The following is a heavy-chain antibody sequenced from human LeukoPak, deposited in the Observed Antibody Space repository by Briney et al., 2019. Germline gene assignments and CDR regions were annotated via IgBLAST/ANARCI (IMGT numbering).Heavy chain of an antibody. D-gene: IGHD1-26*01. V-gene: IGHV4-39*07. J-gene: IGHJ4*02. CDR2: IYYSGNT. CDR1: GGSISSSSYY. Sequence: SETLSLTCTVSGGSISSSSYYWGWIRQPPGKGLDWIPSIYYSGNTYYNPSLKSRVTISVDTSKNQFSLKLSSVTAADTAVYYCARAIAQLGAQAHLDYWGQGTLVTVSP. CDR3: ARAIAQLGAQAHLDY.